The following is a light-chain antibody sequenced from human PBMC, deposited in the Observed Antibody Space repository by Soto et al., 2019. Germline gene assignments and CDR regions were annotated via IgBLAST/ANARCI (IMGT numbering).Light chain of an antibody. CDR1: QSVSSSY. J-gene: IGKJ1*01. Sequence: EIVLTQSPGTLSLSPGERATLSCRASQSVSSSYLAWYQQKPGQAPRLLIYGASSRATGIPDRFSGSGSGTDFTLTIISLEPEDFAVYYCQQYGSSPLTFGQGTKVEIK. CDR3: QQYGSSPLT. CDR2: GAS. V-gene: IGKV3-20*01.